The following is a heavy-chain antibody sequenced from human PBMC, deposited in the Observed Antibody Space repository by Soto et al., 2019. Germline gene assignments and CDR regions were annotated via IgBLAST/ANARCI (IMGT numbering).Heavy chain of an antibody. CDR2: VRIGGST. V-gene: IGHV3-23*01. CDR3: AKRRGAGGHFDY. Sequence: PSESLRLSCPASGGSFISDANHCSRQRPYKWMGWVGVVRIGGSTHSAYDVTGRFTISRDNSKNTKTLQMNSLTAEDTAVYFCAKRRGAGGHFDYWGQGALVTVSS. CDR1: GGSFISDA. D-gene: IGHD2-15*01. J-gene: IGHJ4*02.